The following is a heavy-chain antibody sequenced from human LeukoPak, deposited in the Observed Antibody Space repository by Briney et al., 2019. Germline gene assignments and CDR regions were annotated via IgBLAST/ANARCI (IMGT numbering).Heavy chain of an antibody. Sequence: ASMRVSCKASGYTFSGYYIHWIRQAPGQGLEWMGLINPKNGDTNFAQTFQGRVTMTRDTSITTAYMGLSRLSSDDTAVYYCARGWQINSSGGFVDPWGQGTLVTVSS. J-gene: IGHJ5*02. V-gene: IGHV1-2*02. CDR1: GYTFSGYY. CDR2: INPKNGDT. D-gene: IGHD6-6*01. CDR3: ARGWQINSSGGFVDP.